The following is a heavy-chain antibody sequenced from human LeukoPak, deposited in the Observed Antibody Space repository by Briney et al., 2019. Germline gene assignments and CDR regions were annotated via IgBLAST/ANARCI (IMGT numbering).Heavy chain of an antibody. Sequence: ASVKVSCKASGYTFTSYDINCVRQATGQGLEWMGWMNPNSGNTGYAQKFQGRVTMTRNTSISTAYMELSSLRSEDTAVYYCARRRRGYCRSTSCYRGWFDPWGQGTLVTVSS. D-gene: IGHD2-2*02. CDR3: ARRRRGYCRSTSCYRGWFDP. CDR1: GYTFTSYD. J-gene: IGHJ5*02. CDR2: MNPNSGNT. V-gene: IGHV1-8*01.